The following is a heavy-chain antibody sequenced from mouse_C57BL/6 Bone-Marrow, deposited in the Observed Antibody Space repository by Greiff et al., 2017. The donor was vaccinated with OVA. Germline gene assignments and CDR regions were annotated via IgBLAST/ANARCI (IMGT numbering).Heavy chain of an antibody. J-gene: IGHJ2*01. CDR2: INPNNGGT. CDR3: ARAVVAVDY. D-gene: IGHD1-1*01. Sequence: VHVKQSGPELVKPGASVKMSCKASGYTFTDYNMHWVKQSHGKSLEWIGYINPNNGGTSYNQKFKGKATLTVNKSSSTAYMELRSLTSEDSAVYYCARAVVAVDYWGQGTTLTVSS. V-gene: IGHV1-22*01. CDR1: GYTFTDYN.